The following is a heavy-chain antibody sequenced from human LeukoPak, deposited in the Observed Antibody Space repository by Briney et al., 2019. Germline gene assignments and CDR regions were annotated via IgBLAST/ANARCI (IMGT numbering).Heavy chain of an antibody. CDR1: GYTFTVYF. D-gene: IGHD3-22*01. CDR3: AVDSSASDLDY. CDR2: INPNSGGT. Sequence: ASVKVSGKASGYTFTVYFIHWVRQAPGQGLEWMGWINPNSGGTNYAQKFQGRVSMTRDTSISTAYMELSRLRSDDTAVFYCAVDSSASDLDYWGQGTLVSVSS. J-gene: IGHJ4*02. V-gene: IGHV1-2*02.